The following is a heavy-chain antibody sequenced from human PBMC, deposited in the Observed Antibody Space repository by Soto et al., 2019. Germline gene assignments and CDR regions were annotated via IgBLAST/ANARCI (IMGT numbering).Heavy chain of an antibody. D-gene: IGHD2-21*02. V-gene: IGHV1-69*06. CDR3: ARILCGGDCYDAFDI. CDR1: GGTFSSYA. Sequence: SVKVSCKASGGTFSSYAMSWVRQAPGQGLEWMGGIIPIFGTANYAQKFQGRVTITADKSTSTAYMELSSLRSEDTAVYYCARILCGGDCYDAFDIWGQGTMVTVSS. J-gene: IGHJ3*02. CDR2: IIPIFGTA.